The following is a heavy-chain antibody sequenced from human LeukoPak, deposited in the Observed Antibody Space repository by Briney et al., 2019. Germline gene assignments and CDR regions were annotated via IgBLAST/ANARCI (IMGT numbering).Heavy chain of an antibody. V-gene: IGHV4-39*01. CDR1: GGSISSSSYY. CDR3: ASHYYGMDV. CDR2: IYYSGST. J-gene: IGHJ6*02. Sequence: PSETLSLTCTVSGGSISSSSYYWGRIRQPPGKGLEWIGSIYYSGSTYYNPSLKSRVTISADTSKNQFSLKVRSVTAADTAVYYCASHYYGMDVWGQGTTVTVSS.